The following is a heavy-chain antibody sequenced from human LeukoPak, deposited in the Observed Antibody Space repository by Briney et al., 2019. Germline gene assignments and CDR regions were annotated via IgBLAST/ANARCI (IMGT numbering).Heavy chain of an antibody. Sequence: PSETLSLTCAVYGGSFSGYYWLWIRQPPGKGLEWIGEINHSGSTNYNPSLKSRVNISVDTSKNQFSLKLSSVTAADTAVYYCARGRSRFLEWLPLYWGQGTLVTVSS. J-gene: IGHJ4*02. CDR1: GGSFSGYY. CDR3: ARGRSRFLEWLPLY. V-gene: IGHV4-34*01. CDR2: INHSGST. D-gene: IGHD3-3*01.